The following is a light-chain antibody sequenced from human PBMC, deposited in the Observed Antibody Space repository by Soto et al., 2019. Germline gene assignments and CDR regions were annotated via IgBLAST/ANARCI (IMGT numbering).Light chain of an antibody. CDR1: QGIGST. J-gene: IGKJ5*01. V-gene: IGKV3-15*01. Sequence: IVMTQSPATLSVSPGERATLSCRASQGIGSTLAWYQQKPGQTPKLLIYDASTRATGVPARFSGGGSGTDFTLTISRLEPEDVALYYCQQYDRPPITFGQGTRLEIK. CDR3: QQYDRPPIT. CDR2: DAS.